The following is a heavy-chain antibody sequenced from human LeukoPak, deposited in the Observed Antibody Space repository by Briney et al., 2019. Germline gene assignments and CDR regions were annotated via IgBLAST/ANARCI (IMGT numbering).Heavy chain of an antibody. CDR1: GYTFTSYY. Sequence: ASVKVSCKASGYTFTSYYMHWVRQAPGQGLEWMRIINPSGGSTSYAQKFQGRVTMNSDTSTSTVYMELSSLRSEDTAVYYCARVKGGVTARGAFDIWGQGTMVTVSS. V-gene: IGHV1-46*01. J-gene: IGHJ3*02. D-gene: IGHD2-21*02. CDR3: ARVKGGVTARGAFDI. CDR2: INPSGGST.